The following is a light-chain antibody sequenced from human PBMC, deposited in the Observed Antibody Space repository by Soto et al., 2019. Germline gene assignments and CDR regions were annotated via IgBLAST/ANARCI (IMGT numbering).Light chain of an antibody. CDR2: DAS. CDR1: QSVSSY. J-gene: IGKJ5*01. Sequence: EIVLTQSPATLSLSPWERATLSCRASQSVSSYLAWYQQKPGQAPRLLIYDASNRATGIPARFSGSGSGTDFTLTISSLEPEDFAVYYCQQRSNWRMTFGQGTRLEIK. CDR3: QQRSNWRMT. V-gene: IGKV3-11*01.